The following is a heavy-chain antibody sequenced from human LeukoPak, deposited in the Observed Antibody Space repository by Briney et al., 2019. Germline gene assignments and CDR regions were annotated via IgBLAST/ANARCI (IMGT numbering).Heavy chain of an antibody. V-gene: IGHV3-30*04. J-gene: IGHJ4*02. CDR3: ARGGLHRRFDY. CDR1: GFTFSSYA. CDR2: ISYDGSNK. Sequence: GGSLRLSCAASGFTFSSYAMHWVRQAPGKGLEWVAVISYDGSNKYYADSVKGRFTISRDNPKNSLYLQMNSLRAADTAVYYCARGGLHRRFDYWGQGTLVTVSS. D-gene: IGHD3-16*01.